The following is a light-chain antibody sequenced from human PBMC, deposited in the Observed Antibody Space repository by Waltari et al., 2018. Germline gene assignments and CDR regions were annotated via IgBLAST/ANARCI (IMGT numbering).Light chain of an antibody. J-gene: IGLJ1*01. CDR3: AACDDSLNGYV. CDR1: GSNIGSNS. V-gene: IGLV1-44*01. Sequence: QSVLTQPPSASGTPGQRVTISCSGSGSNIGSNSVNWFQQVPGTAPKLLIYSNNLWPSGVPDRFSGSKSCTSASLAISGLQSEDESDYYCAACDDSLNGYVFGTGTKVTVL. CDR2: SNN.